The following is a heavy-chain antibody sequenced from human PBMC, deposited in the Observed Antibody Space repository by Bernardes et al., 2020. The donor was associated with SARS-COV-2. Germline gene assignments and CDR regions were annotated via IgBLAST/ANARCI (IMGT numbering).Heavy chain of an antibody. CDR3: ARDYSSSSVGDWYVDL. Sequence: GGSLRLSCAASGFTFSSYGMHWVRQAPGKGLEWVAVIWYDGSNKYYADSVKGRFTISRDNSKNTLYLQMNSLRAEDTAVYYCARDYSSSSVGDWYVDLWGRGTLVTVSS. CDR1: GFTFSSYG. CDR2: IWYDGSNK. D-gene: IGHD6-6*01. J-gene: IGHJ2*01. V-gene: IGHV3-33*01.